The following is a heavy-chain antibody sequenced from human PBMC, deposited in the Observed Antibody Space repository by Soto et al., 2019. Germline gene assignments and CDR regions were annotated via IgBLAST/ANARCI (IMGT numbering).Heavy chain of an antibody. Sequence: QLQLQESSAGLVKPSQTLSLTCAVSGGSISSGGYSWSWIRQPPGKGLEWIGYIYHSGSTYYNPSLKSRVTISVDRSKNQFSLKLSSVTAAGTAVYYCARENNVLPGGYFDYWGQGTLVTVSS. V-gene: IGHV4-30-2*01. J-gene: IGHJ4*02. CDR2: IYHSGST. CDR1: GGSISSGGYS. CDR3: ARENNVLPGGYFDY. D-gene: IGHD3-10*01.